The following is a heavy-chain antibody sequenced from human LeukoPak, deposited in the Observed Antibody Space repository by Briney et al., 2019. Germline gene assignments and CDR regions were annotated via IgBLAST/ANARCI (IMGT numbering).Heavy chain of an antibody. D-gene: IGHD3-22*01. J-gene: IGHJ6*02. CDR2: IKTDGSST. CDR1: GPTLSSYW. V-gene: IGHV3-74*01. CDR3: ARSHYYDSSGSFYYYYGLDV. Sequence: PGGSLRLSCAAAGPTLSSYWMQWVRQAPGKGRVWVSSIKTDGSSTRYADAVKGRFTISRDNAKDTLYLQKTSVRAEDTTVYYCARSHYYDSSGSFYYYYGLDVWGQGATVTVSS.